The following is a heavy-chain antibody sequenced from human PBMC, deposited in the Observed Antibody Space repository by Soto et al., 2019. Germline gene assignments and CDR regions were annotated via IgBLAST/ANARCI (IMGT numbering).Heavy chain of an antibody. CDR2: ISSNGGST. CDR1: GFTFSSYA. Sequence: EVQLVESGGGLVQPGGSLRRSCAASGFTFSSYAMHWVRQAPGKGLEYVSAISSNGGSTYYANSVKGRFTISRDNSKNTLYLQMGSLRAEDMAVYYCAREGNSNYFDYWGQGTLVTVSS. D-gene: IGHD4-4*01. J-gene: IGHJ4*02. V-gene: IGHV3-64*01. CDR3: AREGNSNYFDY.